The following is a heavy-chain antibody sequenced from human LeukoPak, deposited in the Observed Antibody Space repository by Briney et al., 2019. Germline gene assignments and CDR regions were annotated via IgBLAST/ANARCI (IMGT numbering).Heavy chain of an antibody. CDR1: GYSISSGYY. J-gene: IGHJ3*02. D-gene: IGHD3-10*01. CDR3: ASPGRGVDLDAFDI. Sequence: SETLSLTCTVSGYSISSGYYWGWIRQPPGKGLEWIGSIYHSGSTYYNPSLKSRVTISVDTSKNQFSLKLSSVTAADTAVYYCASPGRGVDLDAFDIWGQGTMVTVSS. V-gene: IGHV4-38-2*02. CDR2: IYHSGST.